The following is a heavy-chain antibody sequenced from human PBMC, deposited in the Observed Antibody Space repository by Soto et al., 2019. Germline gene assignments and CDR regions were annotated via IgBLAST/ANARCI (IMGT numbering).Heavy chain of an antibody. CDR2: INPSGGST. CDR1: GYTFTSYY. J-gene: IGHJ4*02. V-gene: IGHV1-46*01. CDR3: ARGGSLAVAGTDSGIGY. Sequence: ASVKVSCKASGYTFTSYYMHWVRQAPGQGLEWMGIINPSGGSTSYAQKFQGRVTMTRDTSTSTVYMELSSLRSEDTAVYYCARGGSLAVAGTDSGIGYWGQGTLVTVSS. D-gene: IGHD6-19*01.